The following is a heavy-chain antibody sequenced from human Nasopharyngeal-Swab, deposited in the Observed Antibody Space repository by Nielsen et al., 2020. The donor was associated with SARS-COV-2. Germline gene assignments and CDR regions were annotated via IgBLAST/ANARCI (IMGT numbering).Heavy chain of an antibody. D-gene: IGHD5-18*01. J-gene: IGHJ3*01. Sequence: SETLSLTCTVSGGSISSSSYYWGWIRQPPGKGLEWIGNIYYSGSTYYNPSLKSRVTISVDTSKNQFSLKLSSVTAADTAVYYCARLPNRLGYSYGSAFDVWGQGTMVTVSS. V-gene: IGHV4-39*01. CDR1: GGSISSSSYY. CDR2: IYYSGST. CDR3: ARLPNRLGYSYGSAFDV.